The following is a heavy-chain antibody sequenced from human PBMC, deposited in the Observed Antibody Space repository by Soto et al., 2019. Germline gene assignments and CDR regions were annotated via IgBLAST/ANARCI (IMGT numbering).Heavy chain of an antibody. Sequence: SSQTLPVTWVVSSGTMISIHWWSRIHKNPGKGLEWIGEIQYSGSTNYNPSLKSRVTISVDKSKNQFSLKLSSVTAADTAVYYCAREVAGAAKYYYYYLDVWGKRTTVTVSS. V-gene: IGHV4-4*02. J-gene: IGHJ6*03. CDR3: AREVAGAAKYYYYYLDV. CDR2: IQYSGST. D-gene: IGHD6-19*01. CDR1: SGTMISIHW.